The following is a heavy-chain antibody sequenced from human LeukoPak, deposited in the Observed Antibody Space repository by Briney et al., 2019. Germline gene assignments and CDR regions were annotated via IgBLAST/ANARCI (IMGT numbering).Heavy chain of an antibody. D-gene: IGHD3-22*01. CDR1: GFTFSSYS. V-gene: IGHV3-21*01. CDR2: ISSSSSYI. Sequence: PGGSLRLSCAASGFTFSSYSMNWVRQAPGKGLEWVSSISSSSSYIYYADSVKGRFTISRDNAKNSLYLQMNSLRAEDTAVYYCARAHTYYYDSSGSSPGSDYWGQGTLVTVSS. CDR3: ARAHTYYYDSSGSSPGSDY. J-gene: IGHJ4*02.